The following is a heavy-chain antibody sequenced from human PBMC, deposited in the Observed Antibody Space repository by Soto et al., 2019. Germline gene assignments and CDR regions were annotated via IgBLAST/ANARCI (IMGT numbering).Heavy chain of an antibody. V-gene: IGHV3-33*03. D-gene: IGHD6-19*01. J-gene: IGHJ4*02. CDR3: AIGPPEPVVDY. CDR1: GFTFNTYG. Sequence: GGSLRLSCVASGFTFNTYGMHWVRQAPVAGLEFVAVIWYYLSYQSYADFVKGRFTISRYNSKNTVYLQMNSLRAEGTAVYYCAIGPPEPVVDYWGQGTLVTVSS. CDR2: IWYYLSYQ.